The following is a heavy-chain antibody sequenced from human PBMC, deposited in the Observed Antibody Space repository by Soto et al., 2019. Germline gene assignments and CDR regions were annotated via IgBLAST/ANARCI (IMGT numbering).Heavy chain of an antibody. V-gene: IGHV3-23*01. Sequence: GGSLRLSCAASGFTFSSYTMAWVRQAPGKGLEWVSSISGSGGSPYYADSVQGRFTISRDNYKNTLYLQMNSLRAEDTAVYYCAKSYIVVVPAAIGPQLQPGDFDYWGQGTLVTVSS. CDR2: ISGSGGSP. J-gene: IGHJ4*02. D-gene: IGHD2-2*01. CDR1: GFTFSSYT. CDR3: AKSYIVVVPAAIGPQLQPGDFDY.